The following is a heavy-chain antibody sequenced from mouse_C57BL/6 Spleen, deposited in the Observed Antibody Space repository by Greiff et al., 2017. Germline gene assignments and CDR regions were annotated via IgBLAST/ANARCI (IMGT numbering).Heavy chain of an antibody. Sequence: VQLKESGPELVKPGASVKISCKASGYSFTDYNMNWVKQSNGKSLEWIGVINPNYGTTSYNQKFKGKATLTVDQSSSTAYMQLNSLTSEDSAVYYCAIGIYYDYERYFDVWGTGTTVTVSS. CDR3: AIGIYYDYERYFDV. CDR2: INPNYGTT. CDR1: GYSFTDYN. V-gene: IGHV1-39*01. J-gene: IGHJ1*03. D-gene: IGHD2-4*01.